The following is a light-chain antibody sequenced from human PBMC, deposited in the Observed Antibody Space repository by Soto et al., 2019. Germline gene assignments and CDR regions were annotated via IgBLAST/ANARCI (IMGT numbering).Light chain of an antibody. J-gene: IGLJ3*02. Sequence: QSALTQPPSASGSPGQSVTISCTETSSDVGAYKYVSWYQQYPGKAPKLMIYEVTKRPSGVPDRFSGSKSGNTASLTVSGLQAEDEADYYCTSYVGNDIWVFGGGTKLTDL. CDR1: SSDVGAYKY. CDR2: EVT. CDR3: TSYVGNDIWV. V-gene: IGLV2-8*01.